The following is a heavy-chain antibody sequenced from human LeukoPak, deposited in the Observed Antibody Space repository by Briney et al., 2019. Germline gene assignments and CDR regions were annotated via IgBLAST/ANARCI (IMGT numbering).Heavy chain of an antibody. CDR2: IYYSGST. CDR1: GGSISSGGYY. Sequence: PSETLSLTCTVSGGSISSGGYYWSWIRQHPGKGLEWIGYIYYSGSTYYNPSLKSRVTISVDTSKNQFSLKLSSVTAADTAVYYCATFPFYGGKVYYYYGMDVWGQGTTVTVSS. CDR3: ATFPFYGGKVYYYYGMDV. J-gene: IGHJ6*02. V-gene: IGHV4-31*03. D-gene: IGHD4-23*01.